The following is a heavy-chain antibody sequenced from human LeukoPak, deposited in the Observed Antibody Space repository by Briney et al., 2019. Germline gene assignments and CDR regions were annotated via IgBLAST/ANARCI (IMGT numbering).Heavy chain of an antibody. CDR1: GGSISSYY. Sequence: PSETLSLTCTVSGGSISSYYWNWIRQPPGKGLEWIGYTSDSGNTDYKPSLKSRVTISVDTSKNQFSLKLTSATAADTAVYYCARWHSHGRYFDYWGQGALVTVSS. V-gene: IGHV4-59*01. D-gene: IGHD2-21*01. CDR2: TSDSGNT. CDR3: ARWHSHGRYFDY. J-gene: IGHJ4*02.